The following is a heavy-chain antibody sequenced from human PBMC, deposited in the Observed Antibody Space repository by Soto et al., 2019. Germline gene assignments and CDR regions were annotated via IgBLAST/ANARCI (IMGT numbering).Heavy chain of an antibody. D-gene: IGHD1-7*01. CDR3: ARDPKYNWNYVDYYYGMDV. CDR2: ISAYNGNT. CDR1: GYTFTSYG. Sequence: VASVKVSCKASGYTFTSYGISWVRQAPGQGLEWMGWISAYNGNTNYAQKLQGRVTMTTDTSTSTAYMELRSLRSDDTAVYYCARDPKYNWNYVDYYYGMDVWGQGTTVTVSS. J-gene: IGHJ6*02. V-gene: IGHV1-18*04.